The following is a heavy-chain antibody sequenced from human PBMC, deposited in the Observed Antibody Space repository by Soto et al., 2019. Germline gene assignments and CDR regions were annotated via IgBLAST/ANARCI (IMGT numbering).Heavy chain of an antibody. CDR2: IYPGDSDT. CDR1: GYSFTSYW. D-gene: IGHD3-3*01. V-gene: IGHV5-51*01. CDR3: ARQRFLEWLPYYYYGIDV. Sequence: GESLKISWKGSGYSFTSYWIGWVRQMPGKGLGWMGLIYPGDSDTRYSPAFHGQVTISADKSISTAYPQWSSLKASDTAMYYCARQRFLEWLPYYYYGIDVWGQGTTVTVSS. J-gene: IGHJ6*02.